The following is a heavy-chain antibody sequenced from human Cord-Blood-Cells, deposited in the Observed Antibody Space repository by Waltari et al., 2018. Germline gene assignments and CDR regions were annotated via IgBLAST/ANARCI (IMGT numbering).Heavy chain of an antibody. CDR1: GYTFTSYG. CDR3: ARPSRDYGDFDAFDI. J-gene: IGHJ3*02. V-gene: IGHV1-18*04. Sequence: GAEVKKPGASVKVSCKASGYTFTSYGISWVRQAPGQGLEWMGWISACNGNTNYAQKLQGRVTMTTDTSTGTAYMELRSLRSDDTAVYYCARPSRDYGDFDAFDIWGQGTMVTVSS. CDR2: ISACNGNT. D-gene: IGHD4-17*01.